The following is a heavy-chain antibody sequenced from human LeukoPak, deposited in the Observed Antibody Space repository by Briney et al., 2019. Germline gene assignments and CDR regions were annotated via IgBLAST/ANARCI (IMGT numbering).Heavy chain of an antibody. Sequence: ASVKVSCKASGYTFTSYGISWVRQAPGQGLEWMGWISAYNGNTNYAQKLQGRVTMTTGTSTSTAYMELRSLRSDDTAVYYCARASDSRDYYYYYGMDVWGQGTTVTVSS. CDR1: GYTFTSYG. V-gene: IGHV1-18*01. CDR2: ISAYNGNT. J-gene: IGHJ6*02. CDR3: ARASDSRDYYYYYGMDV. D-gene: IGHD2-21*02.